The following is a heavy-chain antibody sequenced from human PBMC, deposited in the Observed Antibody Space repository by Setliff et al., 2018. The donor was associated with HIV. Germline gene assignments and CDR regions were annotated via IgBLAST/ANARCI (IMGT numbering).Heavy chain of an antibody. D-gene: IGHD5-12*01. Sequence: SETLSLTCTVSGGSISSGSYYWSWIRQPAGKELEWVGRIYTSGSTNYNPSLKSRVTISVDTSKNQFSLKLNSVTAADTAVYYCARGRSGYDWGGFDYWGQGTLVTVSS. J-gene: IGHJ4*02. CDR1: GGSISSGSYY. CDR3: ARGRSGYDWGGFDY. V-gene: IGHV4-61*02. CDR2: IYTSGST.